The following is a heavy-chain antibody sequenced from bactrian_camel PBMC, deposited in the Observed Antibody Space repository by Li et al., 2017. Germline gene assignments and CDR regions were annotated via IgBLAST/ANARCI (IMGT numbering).Heavy chain of an antibody. V-gene: IGHV3S31*01. CDR3: AARPVNTRACVAGGRYEFGY. D-gene: IGHD1*01. CDR1: GATNSRYC. J-gene: IGHJ4*01. CDR2: IATGGLSE. Sequence: DVQLVESGGGSVQTGGSLRLSCAASGATNSRYCMGWFRQTPGGPEREPVALIATGGLSELYADSVKGRFTTSQDNAKNTMYLQMTSLKPEDTAVYYCAARPVNTRACVAGGRYEFGYWGQGTQVTVS.